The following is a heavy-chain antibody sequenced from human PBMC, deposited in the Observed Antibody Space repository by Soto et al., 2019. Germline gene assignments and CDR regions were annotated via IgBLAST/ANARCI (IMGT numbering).Heavy chain of an antibody. CDR2: IIPILGIT. D-gene: IGHD2-15*01. Sequence: QVQLVHSGAEVKKPGSSVKVSCKASGGTFSSYTISWVRQAPGHGLEWMGRIIPILGITNYAQKFQGRVTITAEKSTSTAYWVMSSLRSEDTAVYYCARGYCSGGSCYYEENWFDPWGQGTLVTVSS. V-gene: IGHV1-69*02. CDR1: GGTFSSYT. J-gene: IGHJ5*02. CDR3: ARGYCSGGSCYYEENWFDP.